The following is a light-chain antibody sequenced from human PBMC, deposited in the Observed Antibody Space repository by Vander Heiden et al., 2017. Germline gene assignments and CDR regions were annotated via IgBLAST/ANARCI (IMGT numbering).Light chain of an antibody. V-gene: IGLV3-1*01. J-gene: IGLJ2*01. CDR2: QDS. Sequence: SYELPQPPSVSVSPGQTASITCSGDKLGDKYACWYQQKPGQSPVLVIYQDSKRPSGIPERFSGSNSGNTATLTISGTQAMDEADYYCQAWDSSTVVFGGGTKLIVL. CDR1: KLGDKY. CDR3: QAWDSSTVV.